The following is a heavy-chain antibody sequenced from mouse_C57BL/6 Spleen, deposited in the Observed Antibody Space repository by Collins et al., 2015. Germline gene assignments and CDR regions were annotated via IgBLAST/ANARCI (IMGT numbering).Heavy chain of an antibody. CDR1: GFSLSTYGIG. CDR3: ARMPYYYGSTWYFDV. CDR2: IWWNDNK. D-gene: IGHD1-1*01. V-gene: IGHV8-11*01. Sequence: QVTLKESGPGILQPSQTLSLTCSFSGFSLSTYGIGVGWIRQPSGKGLEWLAHIWWNDNKYYNTALKSRLTISKDTSNNQVFLKIASVDTADTATYYCARMPYYYGSTWYFDVWGAGTTVTVSS. J-gene: IGHJ1*01.